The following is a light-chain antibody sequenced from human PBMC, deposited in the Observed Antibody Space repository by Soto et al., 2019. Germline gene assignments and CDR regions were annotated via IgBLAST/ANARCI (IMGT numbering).Light chain of an antibody. J-gene: IGLJ3*02. Sequence: QSVLTQPPSVSAAPGQKVTISCSGSSSNIGNNYVSWYQQLPGTAPKLLIYENNNRPSGIPNRFSGSNSGTSGTLGITGLESGEGANYYWETWERRQSVVVFGEGTKLPVL. V-gene: IGLV1-51*02. CDR2: ENN. CDR1: SSNIGNNY. CDR3: ETWERRQSVVV.